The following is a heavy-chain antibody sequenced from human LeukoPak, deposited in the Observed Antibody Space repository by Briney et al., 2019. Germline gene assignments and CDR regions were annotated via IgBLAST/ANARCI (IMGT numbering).Heavy chain of an antibody. CDR3: ARHEFVSRYYFDY. CDR2: IYYSGST. CDR1: GGSISSYY. V-gene: IGHV4-59*08. D-gene: IGHD3-10*01. Sequence: SETLSLTCTVSGGSISSYYWSWIQQPPGKGLEWIGYIYYSGSTNYNPSLKSRVTISVDTSKNQFSLKLSSVTAADTAVYYCARHEFVSRYYFDYWGQGTLVTVSS. J-gene: IGHJ4*02.